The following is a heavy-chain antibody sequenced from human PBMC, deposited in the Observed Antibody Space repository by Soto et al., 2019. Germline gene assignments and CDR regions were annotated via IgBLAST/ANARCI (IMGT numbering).Heavy chain of an antibody. V-gene: IGHV1-18*01. CDR2: ISAYNGNT. Sequence: ASVKVSCKASGYTFTSYGISWVRQAPGQGLEWMGWISAYNGNTNYAQKLQGRVTMTTDTSTSTAYMELRSLRSDDTAVYYCARAEIAVAGTVPGDWFDPWVQGTLVTVSS. CDR3: ARAEIAVAGTVPGDWFDP. D-gene: IGHD6-19*01. J-gene: IGHJ5*02. CDR1: GYTFTSYG.